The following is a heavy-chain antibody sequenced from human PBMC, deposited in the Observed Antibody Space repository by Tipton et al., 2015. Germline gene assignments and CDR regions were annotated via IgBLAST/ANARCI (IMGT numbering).Heavy chain of an antibody. CDR2: IYYSGT. V-gene: IGHV4-31*03. CDR3: ARDVLGGTANDAFDI. CDR1: GDSISGSSYY. J-gene: IGHJ3*02. Sequence: TLSLTCTVSGDSISGSSYYWSWIRQHPGKGLEWIGLIYYSGTDYNPSLKSRVTISIDTSKNQFSLKLSSVTAADTAVYYCARDVLGGTANDAFDIWGQGTMVTVSS. D-gene: IGHD2-8*02.